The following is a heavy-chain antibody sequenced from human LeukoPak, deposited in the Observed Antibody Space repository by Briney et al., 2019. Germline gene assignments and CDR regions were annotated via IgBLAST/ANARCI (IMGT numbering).Heavy chain of an antibody. CDR1: GYTFISYG. D-gene: IGHD3-9*01. V-gene: IGHV1-18*01. CDR2: ISGDKGNT. J-gene: IGHJ4*02. Sequence: ASVKVSCKASGYTFISYGISWVRQAPGQGPEWMGWISGDKGNTNYAQKFQGRVTMTTDTYTSTDYMELRSLRSDDTAVYCCATDNYDMLTGYYGWGQGTLVTVSS. CDR3: ATDNYDMLTGYYG.